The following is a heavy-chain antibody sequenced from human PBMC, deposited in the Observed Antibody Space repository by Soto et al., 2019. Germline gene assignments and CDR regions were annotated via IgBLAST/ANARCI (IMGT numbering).Heavy chain of an antibody. Sequence: GESLKISCKGSGHTFTNYWIGWVRQMPGKGLEWMGIIYPGDSDTRYSPSFQGQVTISADKSISTAYLQWSSLKASDTAMYYCASSGFGELPSYGMDVWGQGTTVTVSS. V-gene: IGHV5-51*01. CDR2: IYPGDSDT. J-gene: IGHJ6*02. D-gene: IGHD3-10*01. CDR1: GHTFTNYW. CDR3: ASSGFGELPSYGMDV.